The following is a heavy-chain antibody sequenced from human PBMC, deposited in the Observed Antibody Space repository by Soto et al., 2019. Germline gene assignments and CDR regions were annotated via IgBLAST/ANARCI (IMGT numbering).Heavy chain of an antibody. CDR3: ARGKIFDYVGGSSRYSLDY. V-gene: IGHV4-34*01. Sequence: PSETLSLTCAVYGGSFSDYYWSWIRQPPGKGLEWIGEINHKGSTNYNPSLKSRLTISVDTSKNQFSLKLISVTAADTSVYYCARGKIFDYVGGSSRYSLDYWGQGTLVTFSS. J-gene: IGHJ4*02. CDR1: GGSFSDYY. CDR2: INHKGST. D-gene: IGHD3-16*02.